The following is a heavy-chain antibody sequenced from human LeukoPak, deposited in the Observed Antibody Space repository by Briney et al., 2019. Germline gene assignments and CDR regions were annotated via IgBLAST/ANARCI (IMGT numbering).Heavy chain of an antibody. Sequence: SETLSLTCAVSGGSISSYYWSWIRQPPGKGLEWVGYIYYTGSTNNNPSLKSRVTISMNTSKNQFSLKLSSVTAADTAVYYCARSGSGWNFDYWGQGALVTVSS. J-gene: IGHJ4*02. CDR3: ARSGSGWNFDY. CDR1: GGSISSYY. V-gene: IGHV4-59*08. CDR2: IYYTGST. D-gene: IGHD6-19*01.